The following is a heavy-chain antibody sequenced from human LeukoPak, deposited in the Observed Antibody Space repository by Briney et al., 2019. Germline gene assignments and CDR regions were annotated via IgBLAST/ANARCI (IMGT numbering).Heavy chain of an antibody. D-gene: IGHD3-10*01. Sequence: SETLSLTCAVSGGSISDNNWWNWVRQPPGKGLEWIGEIYHSGTSNYSPSLKSRVTISVDTSKNQFSLKLSSVTAADTAVYYCASDYYGSGSYYRGAFDIWGQGTMVTVSS. CDR3: ASDYYGSGSYYRGAFDI. J-gene: IGHJ3*02. CDR2: IYHSGTS. CDR1: GGSISDNNW. V-gene: IGHV4-4*02.